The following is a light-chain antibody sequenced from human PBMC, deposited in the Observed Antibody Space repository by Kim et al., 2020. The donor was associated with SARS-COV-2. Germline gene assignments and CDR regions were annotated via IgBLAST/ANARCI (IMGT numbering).Light chain of an antibody. V-gene: IGKV3-20*01. CDR2: GAS. Sequence: EIVLTQSPGTLSLSPGEGATLSCRASQSVGTTYLAWYQQKPGQPLRLLIYGASSRAIGIPDRFSGSGSGTDFTLTISRVEPEDFGVYYCQEYSSAPPITFGEGTRLEIK. J-gene: IGKJ5*01. CDR1: QSVGTTY. CDR3: QEYSSAPPIT.